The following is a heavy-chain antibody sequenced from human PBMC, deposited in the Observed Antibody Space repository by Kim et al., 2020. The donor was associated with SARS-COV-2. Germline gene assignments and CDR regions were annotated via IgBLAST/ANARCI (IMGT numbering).Heavy chain of an antibody. CDR1: GGSFSGYY. J-gene: IGHJ4*02. V-gene: IGHV4-34*01. D-gene: IGHD4-17*01. Sequence: SETLSLTCAVYGGSFSGYYWSWIRQPPGKGLEWIGEINHSGSTNYNPSLKSRVTISVDTSKNQFSLKLSSVTAADTAVYYCARVATVVTPGDFDYWGQGTLVTVSS. CDR2: INHSGST. CDR3: ARVATVVTPGDFDY.